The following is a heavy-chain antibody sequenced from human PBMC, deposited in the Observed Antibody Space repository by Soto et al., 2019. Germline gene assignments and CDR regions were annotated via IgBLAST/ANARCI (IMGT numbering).Heavy chain of an antibody. CDR1: GGSFSGYY. Sequence: SETLSLTCAVYGGSFSGYYWSWIRQPPGKGLEWIGEINHSGSTNYNPSLKSRVTISVDTSKNQFSLKLSSVTAADTAVYYCARGPRRIVVHWFDPWGQGTLVTVSS. CDR2: INHSGST. CDR3: ARGPRRIVVHWFDP. D-gene: IGHD2-15*01. J-gene: IGHJ5*02. V-gene: IGHV4-34*01.